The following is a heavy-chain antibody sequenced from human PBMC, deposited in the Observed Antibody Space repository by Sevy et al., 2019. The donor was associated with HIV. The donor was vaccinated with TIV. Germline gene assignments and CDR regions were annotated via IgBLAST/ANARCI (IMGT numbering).Heavy chain of an antibody. D-gene: IGHD2-8*01. J-gene: IGHJ4*02. Sequence: GGSLRLSCAVSGFSFSHYAFHWVRQAPGKGLEWVSLISYDGTYKYYADSVKGGFTISRDNSKNTRYLQMNSLRGNDTAVYYCARVAVSYCTNDCYHRFDYWGPGALVTVSS. CDR2: ISYDGTYK. CDR3: ARVAVSYCTNDCYHRFDY. CDR1: GFSFSHYA. V-gene: IGHV3-30-3*01.